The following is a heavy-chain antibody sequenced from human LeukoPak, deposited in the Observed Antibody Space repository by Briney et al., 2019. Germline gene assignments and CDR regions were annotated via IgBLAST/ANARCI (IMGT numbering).Heavy chain of an antibody. D-gene: IGHD3-10*01. CDR2: IFYAGSNK. Sequence: PGGSLRLSCAASGFTFSSYAMQWVRQAPGKGLEWVAVIFYAGSNKYYADSVKGRFTISRDNSKNTLYLQMNSLRAEDTAVYSCARGAPRGYFDYWGQGTLVTGSP. J-gene: IGHJ4*02. CDR3: ARGAPRGYFDY. CDR1: GFTFSSYA. V-gene: IGHV3-30*04.